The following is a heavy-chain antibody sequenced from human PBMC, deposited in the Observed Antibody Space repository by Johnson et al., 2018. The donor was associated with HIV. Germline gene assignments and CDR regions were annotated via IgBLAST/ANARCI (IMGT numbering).Heavy chain of an antibody. V-gene: IGHV3-30-3*01. D-gene: IGHD3-16*01. CDR2: ISSDGTNK. CDR3: ARGSRYTHDNDDVYLLQAFDI. J-gene: IGHJ3*02. Sequence: QMQLVESGGGVVQPGRSLRLSCVASGFSLGAYAIHWVRQAPGKGLEWVALISSDGTNKYYADSVKDRFTISRDNSKNTLYLQMNTLRADDTAVYYCARGSRYTHDNDDVYLLQAFDIWGQGTLVTVSS. CDR1: GFSLGAYA.